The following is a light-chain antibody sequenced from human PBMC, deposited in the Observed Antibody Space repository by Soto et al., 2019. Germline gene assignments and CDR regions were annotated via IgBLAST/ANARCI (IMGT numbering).Light chain of an antibody. CDR1: GSNIGAGYD. V-gene: IGLV1-40*01. Sequence: QSVLTQQPSVSGAPGQSVTISCTGSGSNIGAGYDVHWYQQLPGVAPKLLIFDTTNRPSGVPGRFSGSKSGASASLAITGLLPEDEADFFCQSFDTNLNAVVFGGGTKLTVL. J-gene: IGLJ2*01. CDR2: DTT. CDR3: QSFDTNLNAVV.